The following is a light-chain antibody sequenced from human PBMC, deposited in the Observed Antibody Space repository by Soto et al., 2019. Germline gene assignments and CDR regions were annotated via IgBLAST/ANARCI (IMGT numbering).Light chain of an antibody. CDR2: GAS. V-gene: IGKV3-20*01. Sequence: DIVMTQSPATLSLSPGERATLSCRASQSVSNNYLAWYQQKPGQAPRLLIYGASNRATGIPDRFSGSGSGTDFTLTISRLEPEDFAVYYCQQYGSSGTFGQGTKVEIK. CDR3: QQYGSSGT. CDR1: QSVSNNY. J-gene: IGKJ1*01.